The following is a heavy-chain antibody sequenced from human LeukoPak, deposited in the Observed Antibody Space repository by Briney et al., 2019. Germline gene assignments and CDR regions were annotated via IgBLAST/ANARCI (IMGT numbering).Heavy chain of an antibody. Sequence: GGSLRLSCAASGFTFTTYWMSWIRQAPGKGLEWAANINQDGTDKYYVDSVEGRFTFSRDNAQNSLYLQMSSLRVEDTAVYYCVTYSTGLYKGLEFWGQGTQVTVSS. CDR1: GFTFTTYW. J-gene: IGHJ4*02. D-gene: IGHD2-8*02. CDR2: INQDGTDK. CDR3: VTYSTGLYKGLEF. V-gene: IGHV3-7*03.